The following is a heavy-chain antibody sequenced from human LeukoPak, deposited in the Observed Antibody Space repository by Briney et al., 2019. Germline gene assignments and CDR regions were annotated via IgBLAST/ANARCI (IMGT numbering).Heavy chain of an antibody. J-gene: IGHJ4*02. Sequence: GGSLRLSCAASGFTFSSYVMHWVRQAPGKGLEWVAVISYDGSNKYYADSVKGRFTLSRDNSKNTLYLQMNSPRAEDTAVYFCARANWAGIEAPATDYWGQGTLVTVSS. CDR2: ISYDGSNK. V-gene: IGHV3-30-3*01. CDR3: ARANWAGIEAPATDY. D-gene: IGHD2-15*01. CDR1: GFTFSSYV.